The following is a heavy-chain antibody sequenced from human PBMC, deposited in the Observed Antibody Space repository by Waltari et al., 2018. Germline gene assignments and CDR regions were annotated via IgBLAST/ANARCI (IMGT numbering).Heavy chain of an antibody. CDR3: ASDPTLFGIRQNYFDS. D-gene: IGHD3-3*01. CDR2: INQEGEK. V-gene: IGHV3-7*04. CDR1: GIRLRGLC. Sequence: EVQLVESGGTLVRPGGSLRLSCAVPGIRLRGLCMSWVRQAPEKGLEWVASINQEGEKDYVDSVKGRFTISRDNAKNSLYLLLNALGADDSGVYFCASDPTLFGIRQNYFDSWGQGTQVTVSS. J-gene: IGHJ4*02.